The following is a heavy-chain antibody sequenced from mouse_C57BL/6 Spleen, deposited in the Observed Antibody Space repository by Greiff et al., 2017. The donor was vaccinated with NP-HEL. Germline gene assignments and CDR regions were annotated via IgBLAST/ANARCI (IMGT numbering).Heavy chain of an antibody. Sequence: EVKVEESGGGLVQPGGSMKLSCVASGFTFSNYWMNWVRQSPEKGLEWVAQIRLKSDNYATHYAESVKGRFTISRDDSKSSVYLQMNNLRAEDTGIYYCTDDYDVAYWGQGTLVTVSA. CDR1: GFTFSNYW. J-gene: IGHJ3*01. D-gene: IGHD2-4*01. CDR2: IRLKSDNYAT. V-gene: IGHV6-3*01. CDR3: TDDYDVAY.